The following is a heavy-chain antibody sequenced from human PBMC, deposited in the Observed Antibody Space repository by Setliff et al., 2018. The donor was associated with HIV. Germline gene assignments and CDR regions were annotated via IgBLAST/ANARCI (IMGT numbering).Heavy chain of an antibody. J-gene: IGHJ4*02. CDR2: IYQSGST. CDR1: GYSISSGYY. CDR3: ARANFWSGYYGY. V-gene: IGHV4-38-2*01. D-gene: IGHD3-3*01. Sequence: PSETLSLTCAVSGYSISSGYYWGWIRQPPGKGLEWIGCIYQSGSTYYNVSLKSRVIISVDTSKNQFSLKLSSVTAADTAVYYCARANFWSGYYGYWGQGTLVTVSS.